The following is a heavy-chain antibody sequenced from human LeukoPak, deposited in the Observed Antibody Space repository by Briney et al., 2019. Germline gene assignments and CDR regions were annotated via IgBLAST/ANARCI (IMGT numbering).Heavy chain of an antibody. Sequence: GGSLRLSYAASKFAFSSYAMSWVRQAPGKGLEWVSAISGGGGNTYYADSVKGRFTISRDNSKNTLYLQMNSLRAEDTAVYYCGKNRYSGSLSPFDIWGQGTMVTVSS. CDR2: ISGGGGNT. CDR3: GKNRYSGSLSPFDI. V-gene: IGHV3-23*01. J-gene: IGHJ3*02. D-gene: IGHD1-26*01. CDR1: KFAFSSYA.